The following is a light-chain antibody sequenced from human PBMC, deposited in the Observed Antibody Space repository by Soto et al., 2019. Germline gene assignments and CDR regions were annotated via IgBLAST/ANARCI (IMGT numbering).Light chain of an antibody. CDR2: EVS. Sequence: QSALTQPPSASGSPGQSVTISCTGTSSDVGAYNYVSWYQQYPGKAPKLMIYEVSKRPSGVPDRFSGSKSGKTASLTVSGLQAADEADYYCASYAGSDIWVFGGGTKVTAL. CDR1: SSDVGAYNY. CDR3: ASYAGSDIWV. V-gene: IGLV2-8*01. J-gene: IGLJ3*02.